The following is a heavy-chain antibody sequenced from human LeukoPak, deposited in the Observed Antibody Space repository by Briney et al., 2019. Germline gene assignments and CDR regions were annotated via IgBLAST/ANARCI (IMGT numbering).Heavy chain of an antibody. CDR1: GFTFDDYA. D-gene: IGHD6-13*01. CDR2: ISWNSGSI. J-gene: IGHJ1*01. V-gene: IGHV3-9*03. CDR3: VKDMYSSTLSYVQH. Sequence: GGSLRLSCTASGFTFDDYAIHWVRQAPGKGLEWVSGISWNSGSIGYADSVRGRFTISRDNAKNSLNLQMNSLRSDDMAFYYCVKDMYSSTLSYVQHWGQGTLVTVSS.